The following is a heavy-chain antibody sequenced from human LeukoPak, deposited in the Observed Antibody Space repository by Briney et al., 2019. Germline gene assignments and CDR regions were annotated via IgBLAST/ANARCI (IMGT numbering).Heavy chain of an antibody. CDR1: GGTFSSYA. CDR2: ISAYNGNT. J-gene: IGHJ4*02. Sequence: ASVKVSCKASGGTFSSYAISWVRQAPGQGLEWMGWISAYNGNTNYAQKLQGRVTMTTDTSTSTAYMELRSLRSDDTAVYYCARGHRGIRFNDYWGQGTLVTVSS. V-gene: IGHV1-18*01. CDR3: ARGHRGIRFNDY. D-gene: IGHD3-3*01.